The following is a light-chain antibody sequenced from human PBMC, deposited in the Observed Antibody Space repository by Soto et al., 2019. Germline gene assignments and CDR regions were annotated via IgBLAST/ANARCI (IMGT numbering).Light chain of an antibody. J-gene: IGKJ1*01. V-gene: IGKV3-20*01. CDR1: QNINSNY. CDR3: QQYGSSGT. CDR2: GAS. Sequence: EIVLTQSPGTLSLSSGERATLSCRASQNINSNYLAWYQQKPGQAPRLLIYGASSRATGIPDRFSGGGSGTDFTLTISRLEPEDFAVYYCQQYGSSGTFGQGTKVEIK.